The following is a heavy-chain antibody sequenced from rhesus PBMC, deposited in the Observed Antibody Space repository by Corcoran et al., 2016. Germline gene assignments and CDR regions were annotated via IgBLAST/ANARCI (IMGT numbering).Heavy chain of an antibody. D-gene: IGHD3-40*01. V-gene: IGHV4-160*01. CDR1: GYSISSNY. Sequence: QVQLQESGPGLVKPSETLSLTCAVSGYSISSNYWSWIRQPPGKGLKWIGYIYGSDGRTYYNPSLKSRVTISTDTSKNNFSLKLTSVTAADTAVYYCTRDFDYDFDYWGQGVLVTVSS. J-gene: IGHJ4*01. CDR2: IYGSDGRT. CDR3: TRDFDYDFDY.